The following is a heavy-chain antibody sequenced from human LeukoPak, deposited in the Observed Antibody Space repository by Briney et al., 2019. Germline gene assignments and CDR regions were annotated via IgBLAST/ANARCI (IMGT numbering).Heavy chain of an antibody. CDR2: INHSGST. J-gene: IGHJ4*02. Sequence: PSQTLSLTCAVYGGSFSGYYWSWIRQPPGKGLEWIGEINHSGSTNYNPSLKSRVTISVDTSKNQFSLKLSSVTAADTAVYYCARLGHLWFGEFDYWGQGTLVTVSS. CDR3: ARLGHLWFGEFDY. D-gene: IGHD3-10*01. V-gene: IGHV4-34*01. CDR1: GGSFSGYY.